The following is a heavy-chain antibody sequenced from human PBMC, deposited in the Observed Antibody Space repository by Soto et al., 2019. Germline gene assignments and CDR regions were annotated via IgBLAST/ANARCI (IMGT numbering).Heavy chain of an antibody. Sequence: LSLTCSVSGVSISNYYWTWIRQSPGKGLEWIGYVFYGGNTNYNPSLKSRVTISVDRSKSQFSLMLSSVTAADTAVYYCARGMRGGYSYSLDVWGQGTTVTVSS. D-gene: IGHD5-18*01. J-gene: IGHJ6*02. CDR2: VFYGGNT. CDR3: ARGMRGGYSYSLDV. CDR1: GVSISNYY. V-gene: IGHV4-59*01.